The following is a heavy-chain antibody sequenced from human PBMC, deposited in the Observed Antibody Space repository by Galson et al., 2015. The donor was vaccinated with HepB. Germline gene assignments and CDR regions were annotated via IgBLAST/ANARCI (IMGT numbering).Heavy chain of an antibody. Sequence: PALVKPTQTLTLTCTFSGFSLSTSGVGVGWIRQPPGKALEWLALIYWDDDKRYSPSLKSRLTITKDTSKNQVVLTMTNMDPVDTSTYYCAHSQGDEVATTNAPFYYWGQGTLVTVSS. CDR2: IYWDDDK. D-gene: IGHD5-12*01. CDR3: AHSQGDEVATTNAPFYY. J-gene: IGHJ4*02. V-gene: IGHV2-5*02. CDR1: GFSLSTSGVG.